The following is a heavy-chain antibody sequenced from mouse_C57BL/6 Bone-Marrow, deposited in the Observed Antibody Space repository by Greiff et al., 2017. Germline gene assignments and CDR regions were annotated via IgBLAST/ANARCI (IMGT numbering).Heavy chain of an antibody. CDR2: IDPENGDT. V-gene: IGHV14-4*01. Sequence: VQLQQSGAELVRPGASVKLSCTASGFNIKDDYMHWVKQRPEQGLEWIGWIDPENGDTEYASKFQGKATITADTSSNTAYLQLSSLTSEDTAVYYCTTYSARDYGGQGTSVTVSS. J-gene: IGHJ4*01. CDR3: TTYSARDY. CDR1: GFNIKDDY.